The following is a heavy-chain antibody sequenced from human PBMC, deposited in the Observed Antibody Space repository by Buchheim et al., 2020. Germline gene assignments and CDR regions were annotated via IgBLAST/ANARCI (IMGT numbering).Heavy chain of an antibody. J-gene: IGHJ2*01. Sequence: EVQLVESGGGLVQPGGSLRLSCAASGFTFSSYTMNWVRQAPGKGLEWVSYLSSDSRTIYYAASVKGRFTISRDIAKTSLYLQMNSLRDEDTAVYYCAREGLGYCSGGFCFPDWYFDLWGRGTL. D-gene: IGHD2-15*01. CDR3: AREGLGYCSGGFCFPDWYFDL. CDR1: GFTFSSYT. CDR2: LSSDSRTI. V-gene: IGHV3-48*02.